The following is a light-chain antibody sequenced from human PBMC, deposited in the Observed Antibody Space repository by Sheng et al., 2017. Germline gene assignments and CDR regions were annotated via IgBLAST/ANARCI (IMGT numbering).Light chain of an antibody. V-gene: IGKV1-39*01. CDR3: QESYRTPWT. Sequence: DIQMTQSPSSLSASVGDRVTITCRASQSVANYLNWYQXKPGKAPKLLIYAASSLPSGVPSRVSGSGSGTDFTLTISNLQPEDSATYYCQESYRTPWTFGQGTKVELK. CDR1: QSVANY. CDR2: AAS. J-gene: IGKJ1*01.